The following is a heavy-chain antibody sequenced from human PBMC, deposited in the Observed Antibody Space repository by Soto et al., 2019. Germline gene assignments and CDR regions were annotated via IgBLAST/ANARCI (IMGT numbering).Heavy chain of an antibody. J-gene: IGHJ6*02. CDR2: INWNSRSV. V-gene: IGHV3-9*01. CDR3: AKDSFYRGDYFYALDV. D-gene: IGHD4-17*01. CDR1: GFNFEDYG. Sequence: PGGSLRLSCEVSGFNFEDYGIHWVRQRPGKGLEWVSGINWNSRSVAYAVSVKGRFTISRDNAKNSLYLQMNSLGVEDTAFYYCAKDSFYRGDYFYALDVWGQGTTVTVSS.